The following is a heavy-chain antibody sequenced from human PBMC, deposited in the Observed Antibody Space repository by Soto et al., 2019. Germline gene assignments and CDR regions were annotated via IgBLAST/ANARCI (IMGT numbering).Heavy chain of an antibody. D-gene: IGHD1-26*01. CDR1: GFTVSSNY. V-gene: IGHV3-53*04. J-gene: IGHJ6*02. CDR2: IYSGGST. CDR3: ARAPTEVGATDYYYYGMDV. Sequence: EVQLVESGGGLVQPGGSLRLSCAASGFTVSSNYMSWVRQAPGKGLEWVSVIYSGGSTYYADSVKGRFTIPRHNSKNTLYLQMNSLRAEDTAVYYCARAPTEVGATDYYYYGMDVWGQGTTVTVSS.